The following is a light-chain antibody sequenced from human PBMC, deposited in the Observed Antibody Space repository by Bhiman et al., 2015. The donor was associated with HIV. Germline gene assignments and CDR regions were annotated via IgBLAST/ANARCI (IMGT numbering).Light chain of an antibody. CDR3: QSYDNSLSALV. CDR2: RSN. J-gene: IGLJ1*01. V-gene: IGLV1-44*01. Sequence: QSVLTQPPSMSGTPGQRVSISCSGSSSNIGSNTVNWYQRLPGTAPKLLIYRSNLRPSGVPDRFSGSKSGTSASLAISGLQPEDEAYYFCQSYDNSLSALVFGTGTKVSVL. CDR1: SSNIGSNT.